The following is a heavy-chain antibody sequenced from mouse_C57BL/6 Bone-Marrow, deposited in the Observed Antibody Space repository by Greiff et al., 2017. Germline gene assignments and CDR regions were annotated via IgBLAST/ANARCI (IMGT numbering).Heavy chain of an antibody. D-gene: IGHD1-1*01. V-gene: IGHV1-81*01. J-gene: IGHJ2*01. CDR2: IYPRSGNT. CDR1: GYTFTSYG. Sequence: QVQLQQSGAELARPGASVKLSCKASGYTFTSYGISWVQQRTGQGLEWIGEIYPRSGNTYYNETFKGKDTLTADKSSSTAYMELRSLTSEDSAVYFCAREGAFITTVVSPFDYWGQGTTLTVSS. CDR3: AREGAFITTVVSPFDY.